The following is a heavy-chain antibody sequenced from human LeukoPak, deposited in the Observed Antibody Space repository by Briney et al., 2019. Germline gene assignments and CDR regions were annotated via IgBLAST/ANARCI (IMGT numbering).Heavy chain of an antibody. CDR3: ARAYCGGDCYTNWSDP. J-gene: IGHJ5*02. CDR1: GGSISSSSYY. V-gene: IGHV4-39*01. CDR2: IYYSGST. D-gene: IGHD2-21*01. Sequence: SETLSLTCTVSGGSISSSSYYWGWIRQPPGKGLEWIGSIYYSGSTYYNPSLKSRVTISVDTSKNQFSLKLSSVTAADTAVYYCARAYCGGDCYTNWSDPWGQGTLVTVSS.